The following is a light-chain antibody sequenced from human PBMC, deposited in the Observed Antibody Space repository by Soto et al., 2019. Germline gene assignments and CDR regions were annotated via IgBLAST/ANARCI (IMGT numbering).Light chain of an antibody. V-gene: IGKV3-20*01. CDR3: QQYESSPRT. J-gene: IGKJ1*01. CDR2: HTS. CDR1: QSVGVS. Sequence: ETVLTQSPCTLSLSPGERATLSCRASQSVGVSLAWYQQRPGQAPRLLVYHTSNRATGIPDRFSASGSGTDFTLTISRLEPEDFAVYYCQQYESSPRTFGQGTKVDVK.